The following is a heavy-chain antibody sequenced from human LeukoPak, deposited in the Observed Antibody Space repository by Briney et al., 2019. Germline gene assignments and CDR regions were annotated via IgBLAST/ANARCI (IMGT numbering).Heavy chain of an antibody. CDR2: MIPNSGNT. V-gene: IGHV1-8*01. CDR3: ARSTLRGVIIPLDY. CDR1: GYTFTSYD. Sequence: ASVKVSCKASGYTFTSYDINWVRQATGQGLEWMGWMIPNSGNTGYAQKFQGRVTMTRNTSISTAYMELSSLRSEDTAVYYYARSTLRGVIIPLDYWGQGTLVTVSS. J-gene: IGHJ4*02. D-gene: IGHD3-10*01.